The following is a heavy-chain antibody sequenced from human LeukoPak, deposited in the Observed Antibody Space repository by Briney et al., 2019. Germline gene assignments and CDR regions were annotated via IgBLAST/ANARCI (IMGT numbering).Heavy chain of an antibody. CDR2: INHRGST. CDR1: GGSFSRYS. Sequence: SETLSLTCAVYGGSFSRYSWNWIRQPPGRGLEWIGEINHRGSTNYNPSLKSRVTISVDTSKNQFSLKVNSVIAADTAVYYCARGDVDPYVFDIWGQGTMVTVSS. D-gene: IGHD3-10*02. V-gene: IGHV4-34*01. J-gene: IGHJ3*02. CDR3: ARGDVDPYVFDI.